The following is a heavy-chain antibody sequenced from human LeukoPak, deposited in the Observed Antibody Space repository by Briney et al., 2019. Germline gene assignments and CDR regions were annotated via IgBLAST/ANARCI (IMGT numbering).Heavy chain of an antibody. CDR3: ARVFYSSSWRYYYYYMDV. J-gene: IGHJ6*03. CDR1: GYSISSGYY. V-gene: IGHV4-38-2*02. Sequence: PSETLSLTCTVSGYSISSGYYWGWIRQPPGKGLEWIGSIYHSGSTYYNPSLKSRVTISVDTSKNQFSLKLSSVTAADTAVYYCARVFYSSSWRYYYYYMDVWGKGTTVTVSS. CDR2: IYHSGST. D-gene: IGHD6-13*01.